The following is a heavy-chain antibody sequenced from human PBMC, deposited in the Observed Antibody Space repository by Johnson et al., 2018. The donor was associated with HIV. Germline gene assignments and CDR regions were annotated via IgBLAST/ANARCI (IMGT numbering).Heavy chain of an antibody. CDR1: GFTFDDYG. CDR3: ARDRWLQLGAFDI. J-gene: IGHJ3*02. Sequence: VQLVESGGGVVRPGGSLRLSCAASGFTFDDYGMSWVRQAPGKGLVWVSRISSDGSSTYYADSVKGRFTIPRDNDRNSLYLQLNRLRADDTAVYYWARDRWLQLGAFDIWGQGTLVTVSS. D-gene: IGHD5-24*01. V-gene: IGHV3-20*04. CDR2: ISSDGSST.